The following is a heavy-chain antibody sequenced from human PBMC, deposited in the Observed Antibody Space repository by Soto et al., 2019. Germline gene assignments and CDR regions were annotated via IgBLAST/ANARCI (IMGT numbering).Heavy chain of an antibody. V-gene: IGHV3-30*18. D-gene: IGHD3-22*01. CDR3: AKDTSYYYDSSGHYTAYYYYGMDV. J-gene: IGHJ6*02. CDR1: GFTFSSYG. Sequence: GGSLRLSCAASGFTFSSYGMHWVRHAPGKGLEWVAVISYDGSNKYYADSVKGRFTISRDNSKNTLYLQMNSLRAEDTAVYYCAKDTSYYYDSSGHYTAYYYYGMDVWGQGTTVTVSS. CDR2: ISYDGSNK.